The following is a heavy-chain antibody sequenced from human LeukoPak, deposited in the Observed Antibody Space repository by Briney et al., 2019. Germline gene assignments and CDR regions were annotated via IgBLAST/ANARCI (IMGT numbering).Heavy chain of an antibody. CDR2: IYYSGST. D-gene: IGHD3-22*01. CDR3: ARTYYYDSSGYRLDY. J-gene: IGHJ4*02. V-gene: IGHV4-31*03. CDR1: SCSISSGGCY. Sequence: SSETLSFNCTVSSCSISSGGCYRRWTRQHPGKIVERIGYIYYSGSTYYNPSRKSRVTISVDTSKNQFSLKLSSVTAADTAEYYCARTYYYDSSGYRLDYWGQGTLVTVSS.